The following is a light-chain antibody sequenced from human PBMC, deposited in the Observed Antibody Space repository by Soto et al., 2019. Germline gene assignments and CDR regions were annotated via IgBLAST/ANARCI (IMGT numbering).Light chain of an antibody. CDR3: SSYAGSNSFV. CDR2: EGS. Sequence: QSVLTQPASVSGSPGQSITISCTGTSSDVGSYNLVSWYQQHPGKAPKLMIYEGSKRPSGVSNRFSGSKSGNTASLTISGLQAEDEADYYCSSYAGSNSFVFGTGTKV. CDR1: SSDVGSYNL. V-gene: IGLV2-23*01. J-gene: IGLJ1*01.